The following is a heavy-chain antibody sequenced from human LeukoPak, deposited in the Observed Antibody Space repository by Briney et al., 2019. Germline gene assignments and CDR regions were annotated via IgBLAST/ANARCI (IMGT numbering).Heavy chain of an antibody. V-gene: IGHV3-30*02. J-gene: IGHJ6*03. CDR3: ARDPYSGSYGDSYYYYMDV. CDR2: IRYDGSNK. D-gene: IGHD1-26*01. CDR1: GFTFSSYG. Sequence: SGGSLRLSCAASGFTFSSYGMHWVRQAPGKGLEWVAFIRYDGSNKYYADSVKGRFTISRDNSKNSLYLQMISLRAEDTAIYYCARDPYSGSYGDSYYYYMDVWGKGTTVTISS.